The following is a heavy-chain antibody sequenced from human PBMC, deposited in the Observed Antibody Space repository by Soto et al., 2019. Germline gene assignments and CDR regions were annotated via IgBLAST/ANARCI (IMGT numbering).Heavy chain of an antibody. V-gene: IGHV3-30*18. CDR2: ISYDGSNK. Sequence: GGSLRLSCAASGFTFSSYGMHWVRQAPGKGLEWVAVISYDGSNKYYADSVKGRFTISRDNSKNTLYLQMNSLRAVDTAVYYCAKDLESRTPTPYYYYGMDVWGQGTTVTVSS. CDR3: AKDLESRTPTPYYYYGMDV. CDR1: GFTFSSYG. J-gene: IGHJ6*02.